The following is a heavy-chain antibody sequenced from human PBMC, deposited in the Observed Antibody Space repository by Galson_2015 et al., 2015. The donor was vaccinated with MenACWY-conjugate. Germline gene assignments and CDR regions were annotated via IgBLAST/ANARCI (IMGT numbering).Heavy chain of an antibody. CDR2: IYPDDSDI. J-gene: IGHJ4*02. CDR3: ARRSARSHCDY. V-gene: IGHV5-51*01. CDR1: GYNFPSYW. Sequence: QSGAEVKKPGESLRISCQASGYNFPSYWLAWVRQMPGKGLEWMGTIYPDDSDIKYSPSFRGQVTIAADKSITTAYLQWSTLKASDSATYYCARRSARSHCDYWGQGTPLTGSS. D-gene: IGHD6-25*01.